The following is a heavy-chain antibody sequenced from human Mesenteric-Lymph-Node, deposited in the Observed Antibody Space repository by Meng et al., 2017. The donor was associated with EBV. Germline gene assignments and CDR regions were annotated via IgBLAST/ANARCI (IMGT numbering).Heavy chain of an antibody. D-gene: IGHD6-19*01. J-gene: IGHJ4*02. Sequence: QVQLPESGPGLGKPSGTLSLTCAVSGDSISTSNWWTWVRQPPGKGLEWIGEIYHGGYTNYNPSLKSRVTISVDMSKNQFSLKLSSVSAADTAVYYCARLLAVPGTPSNTFDFWGQGTLVTVSS. V-gene: IGHV4-4*02. CDR3: ARLLAVPGTPSNTFDF. CDR2: IYHGGYT. CDR1: GDSISTSNW.